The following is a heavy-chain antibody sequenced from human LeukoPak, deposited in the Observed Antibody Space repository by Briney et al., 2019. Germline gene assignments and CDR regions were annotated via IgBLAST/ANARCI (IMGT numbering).Heavy chain of an antibody. CDR1: GGSISSGGYS. J-gene: IGHJ4*02. CDR3: GSNWSDFDY. Sequence: SETLSLTCAVSGGSISSGGYSWSWIRQPPGKGLEWIGYIYHSGSTYYNPSLKSRVTISVDRSKNQFSLKLSSVTAADTAVYYCGSNWSDFDYWGRGTLVTVSS. CDR2: IYHSGST. V-gene: IGHV4-30-2*01. D-gene: IGHD1-1*01.